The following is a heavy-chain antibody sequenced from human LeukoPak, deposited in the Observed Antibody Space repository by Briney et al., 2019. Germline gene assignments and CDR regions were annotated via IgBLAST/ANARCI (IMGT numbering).Heavy chain of an antibody. CDR2: INHSGST. V-gene: IGHV4-34*01. J-gene: IGHJ4*02. CDR3: ARGRLGGSGSYYNVLDY. CDR1: GGSFSGYY. Sequence: SETLSLTCAVYGGSFSGYYWSWIRQPPGKGLEWIGEINHSGSTNYNPSLKSRVTISVDTSRNQFSLKLSSVTAADTAVYYCARGRLGGSGSYYNVLDYWGQGTLVTVSS. D-gene: IGHD3-10*01.